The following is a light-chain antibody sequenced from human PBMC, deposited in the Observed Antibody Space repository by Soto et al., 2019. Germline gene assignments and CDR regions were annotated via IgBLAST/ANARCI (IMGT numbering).Light chain of an antibody. CDR1: SSDY. CDR3: TSYTSSNSWV. CDR2: EVV. V-gene: IGLV2-14*01. J-gene: IGLJ1*01. Sequence: QSALTQPASVSGSPGQSITISCTGTSSDYVSWYQQHPDKAPKLMIYEVVNRPSEVSDRFSGSKSDNTASLTISGLQTEDEAQYYCTSYTSSNSWVFGTGTKVTVL.